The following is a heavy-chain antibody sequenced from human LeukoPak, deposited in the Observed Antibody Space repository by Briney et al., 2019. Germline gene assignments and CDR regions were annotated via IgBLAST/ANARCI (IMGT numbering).Heavy chain of an antibody. CDR2: INPSGGST. CDR1: GYTFTSYY. CDR3: ASGRPQYQLLLLSYYYYYMDV. D-gene: IGHD2-2*01. Sequence: ASVTVSFKASGYTFTSYYMHWVRQAPGQGLEWMGIINPSGGSTSYAQKFQGRVTMTSDMSTSTVYMELSSLRSNDTAVYYCASGRPQYQLLLLSYYYYYMDVWGKGTTVTVSS. J-gene: IGHJ6*03. V-gene: IGHV1-46*01.